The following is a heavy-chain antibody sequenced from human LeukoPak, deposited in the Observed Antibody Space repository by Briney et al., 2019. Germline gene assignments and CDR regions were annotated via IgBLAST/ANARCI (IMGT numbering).Heavy chain of an antibody. D-gene: IGHD4-17*01. J-gene: IGHJ3*02. CDR3: ARAPDYGDHLSAFDI. CDR2: INPNSGGT. Sequence: ASVKVSCKASGYTFTSYGISWVRQAPGQGLEWMGWINPNSGGTNYAQKFQGRVTMTRDTSISTAYMELSRLRSDDTAVYYCARAPDYGDHLSAFDIWGQGTMVTVSS. CDR1: GYTFTSYG. V-gene: IGHV1-2*02.